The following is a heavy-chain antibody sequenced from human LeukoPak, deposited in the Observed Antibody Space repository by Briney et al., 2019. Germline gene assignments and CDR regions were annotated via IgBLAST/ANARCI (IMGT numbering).Heavy chain of an antibody. V-gene: IGHV3-21*01. Sequence: GGSLRLSCAASGFTFSSYSMNWVRQAPGKGLEWVSSISSSSYIYYSDSVKGRFTISRDNAKNSLYLQMNSLRAEDTAVYYCARDYSGSYGYWGQGTLVTVSS. CDR3: ARDYSGSYGY. J-gene: IGHJ4*02. CDR1: GFTFSSYS. CDR2: ISSSSYI. D-gene: IGHD1-26*01.